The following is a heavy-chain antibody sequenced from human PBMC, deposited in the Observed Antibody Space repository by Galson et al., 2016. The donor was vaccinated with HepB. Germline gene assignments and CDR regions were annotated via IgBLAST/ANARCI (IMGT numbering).Heavy chain of an antibody. CDR2: IFYNEVT. Sequence: EPLSLTCTVSGGSISSTLYYWGWVRQPPGKALEWIGNIFYNEVTYYNPSLRSRVAMSVDTSKNQFSLNLTSVTAADTAVYYCARQRYFERDAYYYGDFYYTLDVWGQGTTVTVSS. CDR1: GGSISSTLYY. D-gene: IGHD3-16*01. V-gene: IGHV4-39*01. J-gene: IGHJ6*02. CDR3: ARQRYFERDAYYYGDFYYTLDV.